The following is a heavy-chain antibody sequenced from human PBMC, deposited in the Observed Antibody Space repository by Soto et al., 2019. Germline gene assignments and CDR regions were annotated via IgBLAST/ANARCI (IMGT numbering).Heavy chain of an antibody. D-gene: IGHD3-16*02. CDR2: INHSGST. CDR1: GGSFSGYY. J-gene: IGHJ3*02. Sequence: SETLSLTCAVYGGSFSGYYWSWIRQPPGKGLEWIGEINHSGSTNYNPSLKSRVTISVDTSKNQFSLKLSSVTAADTAVYYCARGRLAMITFGGVIVDAFDIWGQGTMVTVSS. CDR3: ARGRLAMITFGGVIVDAFDI. V-gene: IGHV4-34*01.